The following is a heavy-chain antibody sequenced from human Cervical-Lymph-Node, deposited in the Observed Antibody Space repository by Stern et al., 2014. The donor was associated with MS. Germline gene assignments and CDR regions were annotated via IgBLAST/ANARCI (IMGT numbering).Heavy chain of an antibody. CDR3: AKEERFYYDRSGYYFDY. D-gene: IGHD3-22*01. J-gene: IGHJ4*02. CDR2: ISGSGVST. Sequence: VQLVQSGGDVVQPGGSLRLSCEASGFSFSDSAMSWVRQAPGKGLEWVSGISGSGVSTYYADSVKGRFTSSRDNSKNTLYLQMNSLRAEDTAVYYCAKEERFYYDRSGYYFDYWGQGALVTVSS. V-gene: IGHV3-23*04. CDR1: GFSFSDSA.